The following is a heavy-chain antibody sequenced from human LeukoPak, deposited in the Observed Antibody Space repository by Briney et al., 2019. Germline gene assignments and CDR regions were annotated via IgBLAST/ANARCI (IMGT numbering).Heavy chain of an antibody. Sequence: GGSLRLSCAASGFTFSSYGMHWVRQAPGKGLEWVAVISYDGSNKYYADSVKGRFTISRDNSKNTLYLQVNGLRPEDTAVYYCARDGGDKTAYYGDQFDCWGQGTLVTVSS. J-gene: IGHJ4*02. D-gene: IGHD3-9*01. V-gene: IGHV3-30*19. CDR1: GFTFSSYG. CDR2: ISYDGSNK. CDR3: ARDGGDKTAYYGDQFDC.